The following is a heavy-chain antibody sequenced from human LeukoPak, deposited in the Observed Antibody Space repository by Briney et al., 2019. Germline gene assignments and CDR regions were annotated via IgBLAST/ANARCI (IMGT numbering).Heavy chain of an antibody. V-gene: IGHV1-3*01. Sequence: ASVKVSCKASGYTFTSYAMHWVRQAPGQRLEWMGWINAGNGNTKYAQKLQGRVTMTTDTSTSTAYMELRSLRSDDTAVYYCARDKGPGYCSSTSCYGRSSDYWGQGTLVTVSS. CDR2: INAGNGNT. J-gene: IGHJ4*02. CDR3: ARDKGPGYCSSTSCYGRSSDY. CDR1: GYTFTSYA. D-gene: IGHD2-2*01.